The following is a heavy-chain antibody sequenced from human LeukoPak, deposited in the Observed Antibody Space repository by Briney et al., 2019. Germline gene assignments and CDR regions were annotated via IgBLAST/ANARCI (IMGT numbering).Heavy chain of an antibody. Sequence: SETLSLTCTVSGGSISSYYWSWIRQPAGKGLEWIGRIYTSGSTNYNPSLKSRVTMSVDTSKNQFSLKLSSVTAADTAVYYCASPAVDSGWTYLPDYWGQGTLVTVSS. J-gene: IGHJ4*02. CDR1: GGSISSYY. V-gene: IGHV4-4*07. CDR3: ASPAVDSGWTYLPDY. CDR2: IYTSGST. D-gene: IGHD6-19*01.